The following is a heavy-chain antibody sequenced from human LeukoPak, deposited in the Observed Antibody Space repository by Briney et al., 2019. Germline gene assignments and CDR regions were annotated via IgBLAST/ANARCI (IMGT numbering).Heavy chain of an antibody. Sequence: ASVKVSCKASGYTFSDYYLHWVRQAPGQGHEWMGWINPNSGLTNYARQFHGRLTLTRDTSIGTAYLDLTSLSSDDTAMYFCARDVDMALPETEEIWGPGTMVTVS. J-gene: IGHJ3*01. CDR2: INPNSGLT. D-gene: IGHD5-24*01. V-gene: IGHV1-2*02. CDR3: ARDVDMALPETEEI. CDR1: GYTFSDYY.